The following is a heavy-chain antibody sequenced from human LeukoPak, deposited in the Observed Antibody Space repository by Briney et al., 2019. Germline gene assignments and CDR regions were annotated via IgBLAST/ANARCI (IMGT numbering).Heavy chain of an antibody. CDR2: IRSKAYGGTT. J-gene: IGHJ4*02. D-gene: IGHD6-13*01. Sequence: GGSLRLSCTASGFTLGDYAMSWFRQAPGKGLEWVGFIRSKAYGGTTEYAASVKGRFTISRDDSKSIAYLQMNSLKTEDTAVCYCTRGSSSWKLLPEPDYWGQGTLVTVSS. CDR1: GFTLGDYA. V-gene: IGHV3-49*03. CDR3: TRGSSSWKLLPEPDY.